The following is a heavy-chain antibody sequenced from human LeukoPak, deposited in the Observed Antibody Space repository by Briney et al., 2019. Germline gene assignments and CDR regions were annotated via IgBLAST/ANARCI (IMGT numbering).Heavy chain of an antibody. CDR3: APLAPYNWFDP. V-gene: IGHV1-69*04. CDR1: GGTFSSYA. J-gene: IGHJ5*02. CDR2: IIPILGIA. Sequence: SVKVSCKASGGTFSSYAISWVRQAPGQGLEWMGRIIPILGIANYAQKFQGRVTITADKSTSTAYMELSSLRSEDTAVYYCAPLAPYNWFDPWGQGTLVTVSS.